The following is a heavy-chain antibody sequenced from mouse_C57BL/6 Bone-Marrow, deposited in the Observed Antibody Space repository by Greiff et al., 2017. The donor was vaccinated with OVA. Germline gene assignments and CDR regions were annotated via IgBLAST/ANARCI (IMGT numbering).Heavy chain of an antibody. CDR3: TRSSPITTVVATGNYAMDY. CDR2: IDPETGGN. J-gene: IGHJ4*01. CDR1: GYTFTDYE. D-gene: IGHD1-1*01. Sequence: VQLQQSGAELGRPGASVTLSCKASGYTFTDYEMHWVKQTPVPGLEWIGAIDPETGGNAYNQKVKGSAILTAGKSSSTAYVELRSLTSEDSAVYDGTRSSPITTVVATGNYAMDYWGQGTSVTVSS. V-gene: IGHV1-15*01.